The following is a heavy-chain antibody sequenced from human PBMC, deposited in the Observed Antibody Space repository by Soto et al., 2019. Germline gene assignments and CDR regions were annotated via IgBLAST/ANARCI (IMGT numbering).Heavy chain of an antibody. CDR2: IYYSGST. V-gene: IGHV4-59*01. J-gene: IGHJ5*02. Sequence: PSETLSLTCTVSGGSISSYYWSWIRQPPGKGLEWIGYIYYSGSTNYNPSLKSRVTISVDTSKNQCSLKLSSVTAADTAVYYCARAYCGGDCYQNWFDPWGQGTLVTVSS. D-gene: IGHD2-21*02. CDR3: ARAYCGGDCYQNWFDP. CDR1: GGSISSYY.